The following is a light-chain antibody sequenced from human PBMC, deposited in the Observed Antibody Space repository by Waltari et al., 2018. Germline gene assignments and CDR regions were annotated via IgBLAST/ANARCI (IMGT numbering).Light chain of an antibody. CDR2: GVT. J-gene: IGLJ2*01. V-gene: IGLV2-23*02. Sequence: QSALTQHASVSGSPGQSFTISCTGTSSDVGSYNFVSWYQHHPDIAPKLIIYGVTKRPLGVSDRFSGSKSDNTASLTISGLQAEDEADYYCFSYAGSSTFKFGGGTMLTVL. CDR3: FSYAGSSTFK. CDR1: SSDVGSYNF.